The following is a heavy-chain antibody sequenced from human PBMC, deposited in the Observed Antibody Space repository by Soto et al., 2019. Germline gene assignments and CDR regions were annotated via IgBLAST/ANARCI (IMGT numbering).Heavy chain of an antibody. CDR2: ISHSGDT. Sequence: SGVLSLTCADSGYVFTNGNNWGGSRQPPGKQLEGIGTISHSGDTYYNPSLKSRVTISIDTAKNHLSLILSSVTAADTATYYCTRIYCTTTSCFINGIDVWGQGTTVTVSS. CDR3: TRIYCTTTSCFINGIDV. D-gene: IGHD2-2*01. V-gene: IGHV4-38-2*01. CDR1: GYVFTNGNN. J-gene: IGHJ6*02.